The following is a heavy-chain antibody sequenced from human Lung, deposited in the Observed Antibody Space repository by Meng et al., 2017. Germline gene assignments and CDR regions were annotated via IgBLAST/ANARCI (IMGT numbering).Heavy chain of an antibody. J-gene: IGHJ4*02. CDR1: GGSFSDYY. Sequence: VQLRPGGAGLLKPSETLPLPCVVSGGSFSDYYWSWIRQPPGKGLEWIGEINHSGSTNYNPSLESRATISVDTSQNNLSLKLSSVTAADSAVYYCARGPTTMAHDFDYWGQGTLVTVSS. CDR2: INHSGST. CDR3: ARGPTTMAHDFDY. D-gene: IGHD4-11*01. V-gene: IGHV4-34*01.